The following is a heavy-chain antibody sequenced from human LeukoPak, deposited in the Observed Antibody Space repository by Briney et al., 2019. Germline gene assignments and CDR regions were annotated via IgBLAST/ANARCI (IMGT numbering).Heavy chain of an antibody. CDR1: GYSFTSYW. J-gene: IGHJ5*02. CDR2: IYPGDSDT. Sequence: GESLKISCKGSGYSFTSYWIGWVRQMPGKGLEWMGIIYPGDSDTRYSPSFQGQVTISADKSISTAYLQWSSLKASDTAMYYCARLFSYDSSGYYSINWFDPWGQGTLVTVSS. V-gene: IGHV5-51*01. D-gene: IGHD3-22*01. CDR3: ARLFSYDSSGYYSINWFDP.